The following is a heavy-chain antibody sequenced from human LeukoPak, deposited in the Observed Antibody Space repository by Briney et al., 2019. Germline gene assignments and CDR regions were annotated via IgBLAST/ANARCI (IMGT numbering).Heavy chain of an antibody. D-gene: IGHD6-19*01. CDR1: GFTFSSYE. CDR2: ISSSGSTI. CDR3: ARDNPLYSSGWSLFGAFDI. Sequence: GGSLRLSCAASGFTFSSYEMNWVRQAPGKGLEWVSYISSSGSTIYYADSVKGRFTISRDNAKNSLYLQMNSLRAEDTAVYCCARDNPLYSSGWSLFGAFDIWGQGTMVTVSS. J-gene: IGHJ3*02. V-gene: IGHV3-48*03.